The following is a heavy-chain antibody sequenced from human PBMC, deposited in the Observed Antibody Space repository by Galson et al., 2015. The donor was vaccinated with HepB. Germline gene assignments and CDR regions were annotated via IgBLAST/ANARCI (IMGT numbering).Heavy chain of an antibody. D-gene: IGHD1-26*01. J-gene: IGHJ4*02. CDR1: GFSLSTSGMR. CDR2: IDWDDDK. Sequence: PALVKPTQTLTLTCTFSGFSLSTSGMRVSWIRQPPGKALEWLARIDWDDDKFYSTSLKTRLTISKDTSKNQVVLTMTNMDPADTATYYCARYLPYRGSSFDFWGQGTLVTVSS. V-gene: IGHV2-70*04. CDR3: ARYLPYRGSSFDF.